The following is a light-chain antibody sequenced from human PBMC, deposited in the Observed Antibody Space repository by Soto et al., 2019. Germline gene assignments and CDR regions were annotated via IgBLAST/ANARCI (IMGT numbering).Light chain of an antibody. CDR3: HQYNRYWT. Sequence: DIQMTQSPSTLSASVGDRVTITCRASQSISSWLAWYQQKPGKAPKLLIYDASNLETGVPSRFSGSGSGTEFTLTISSLQPDDFGTYYCHQYNRYWTFGQGTKVDIK. CDR2: DAS. CDR1: QSISSW. J-gene: IGKJ1*01. V-gene: IGKV1-5*01.